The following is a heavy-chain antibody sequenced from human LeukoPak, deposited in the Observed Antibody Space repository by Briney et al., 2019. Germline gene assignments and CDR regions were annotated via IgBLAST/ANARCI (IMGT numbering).Heavy chain of an antibody. D-gene: IGHD3-22*01. J-gene: IGHJ4*02. CDR1: GFTFSSYG. V-gene: IGHV3-33*06. CDR2: IWYDGSNK. Sequence: GGSLRLSCAASGFTFSSYGMHWVRQAPGKGQEWVAVIWYDGSNKYYADSVKGRFTISRDNSKNTLYLQMNSLRAEDTAVYYCAKKQYYYDSSGYYPLFDYWGQGTLVTVSS. CDR3: AKKQYYYDSSGYYPLFDY.